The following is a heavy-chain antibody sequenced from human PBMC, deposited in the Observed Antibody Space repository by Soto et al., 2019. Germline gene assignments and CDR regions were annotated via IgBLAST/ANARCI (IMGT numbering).Heavy chain of an antibody. J-gene: IGHJ5*02. Sequence: EVQLLESGGGLVQPGGSLRLSCAASGFTFNTYAMTWVRQTPGKGLEWVSSLSDSGGNTYSADSVKGRFTISRDNSKKKLLLQMNRLRAEDTAVYYCAKAVGSPAPYNWFDPWGQGTLVTVSS. CDR2: LSDSGGNT. CDR1: GFTFNTYA. CDR3: AKAVGSPAPYNWFDP. D-gene: IGHD1-26*01. V-gene: IGHV3-23*01.